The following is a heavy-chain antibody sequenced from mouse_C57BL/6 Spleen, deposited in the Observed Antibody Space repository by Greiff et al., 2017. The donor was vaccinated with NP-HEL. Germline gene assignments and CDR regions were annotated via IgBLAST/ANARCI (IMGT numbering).Heavy chain of an antibody. J-gene: IGHJ2*01. CDR1: GYTFTSYD. Sequence: QVQLKESGPELVKPGASVKLSCKASGYTFTSYDINWVKQRPGPGLEWIGWIYPRDGSTKYNEKFKGKATLTVDTSSSTAYMELHSLTSEDSAVYFCARWITTVVASRENYFDYWGQGTTLTVSS. V-gene: IGHV1-85*01. D-gene: IGHD1-1*01. CDR3: ARWITTVVASRENYFDY. CDR2: IYPRDGST.